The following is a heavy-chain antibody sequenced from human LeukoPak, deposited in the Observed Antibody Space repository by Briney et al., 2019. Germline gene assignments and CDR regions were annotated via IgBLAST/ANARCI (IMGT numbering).Heavy chain of an antibody. V-gene: IGHV3-7*01. CDR1: GFTSSSYW. Sequence: GGSLRLSCAVSGFTSSSYWMSWVRQAPGKGLEWVANIKQDGSEKYYVDSVKGRFTISRDNAKNSLYLQMNSLRAEDTAVYYCARDKYYGDSYFDYWGQGTLVTVSS. CDR3: ARDKYYGDSYFDY. J-gene: IGHJ4*02. D-gene: IGHD4-17*01. CDR2: IKQDGSEK.